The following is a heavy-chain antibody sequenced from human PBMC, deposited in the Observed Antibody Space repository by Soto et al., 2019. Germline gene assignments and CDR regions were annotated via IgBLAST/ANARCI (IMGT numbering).Heavy chain of an antibody. CDR1: GFTFSSYE. CDR2: ISDSGRTI. D-gene: IGHD3-3*01. V-gene: IGHV3-48*03. CDR3: ARDLLHYDFWSGYSAYFYYGMDV. J-gene: IGHJ6*02. Sequence: VGSLRLSCSASGFTFSSYEMNWVRQAPGKGLEWVSYISDSGRTIYYADSVKGRFTVSRDDAQNSVYLQMDSLRAEDTAVYYCARDLLHYDFWSGYSAYFYYGMDVWGPGTTVTVSS.